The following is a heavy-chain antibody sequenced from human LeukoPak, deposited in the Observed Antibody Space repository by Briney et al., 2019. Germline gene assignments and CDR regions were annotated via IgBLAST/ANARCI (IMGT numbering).Heavy chain of an antibody. CDR2: ISSSSYI. D-gene: IGHD4-11*01. J-gene: IGHJ1*01. V-gene: IGHV3-21*01. CDR1: GFTFSSYS. CDR3: TRFETLISVTGSTNEH. Sequence: GGSLRLSCAASGFTFSSYSMNWVRQAPGKGLEWVSSISSSSYIYYADSVKGRLTISRDNAKNSLYLQMDSLRAEDTSIYYCTRFETLISVTGSTNEHWGQGTLVTVSS.